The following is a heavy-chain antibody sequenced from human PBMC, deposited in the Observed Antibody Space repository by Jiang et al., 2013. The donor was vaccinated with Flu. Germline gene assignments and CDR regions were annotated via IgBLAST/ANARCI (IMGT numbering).Heavy chain of an antibody. Sequence: GPGLVKPSETLSLTCSVSGFSITSGHFWGWIRQPPGKGLEWIGSIYQTGTTYYNPSLKSRVTTSVDTSKNQFSLRLTSVTASDTAVYYCARLPIRLGELSTFDMWGQGTMVTVSS. CDR1: GFSITSGHF. D-gene: IGHD3-16*01. J-gene: IGHJ3*02. CDR3: ARLPIRLGELSTFDM. V-gene: IGHV4-38-2*01. CDR2: IYQTGTT.